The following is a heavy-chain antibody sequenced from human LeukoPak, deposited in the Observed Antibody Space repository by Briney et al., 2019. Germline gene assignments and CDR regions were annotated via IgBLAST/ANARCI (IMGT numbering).Heavy chain of an antibody. CDR2: IDPTGGTI. V-gene: IGHV3-7*01. CDR3: ARDPENGALDI. Sequence: GGSLRLSCAASGFGFSSSWMSWVRRTPGKGLEWVADIDPTGGTIAYVDSVKGRFTISRDNAKSSVYLQMSGLTAEDSAAYYCARDPENGALDIWGQGTMVTVSS. J-gene: IGHJ3*02. CDR1: GFGFSSSW. D-gene: IGHD1-1*01.